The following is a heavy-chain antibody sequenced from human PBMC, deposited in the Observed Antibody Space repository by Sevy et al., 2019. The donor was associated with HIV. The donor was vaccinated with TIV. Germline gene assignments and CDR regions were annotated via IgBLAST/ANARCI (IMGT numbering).Heavy chain of an antibody. V-gene: IGHV3-7*04. CDR3: ARGGWGSPDY. J-gene: IGHJ4*02. CDR1: GFTFNSYW. D-gene: IGHD3-16*01. Sequence: GGSLRLSCAASGFTFNSYWMTWVRQAPGKGLEWVANIKRDGSEKYHVDTVKGRFTISRDNAKNSMYLQMNSLRAEDTAVYYCARGGWGSPDYWGQGTLVTVSS. CDR2: IKRDGSEK.